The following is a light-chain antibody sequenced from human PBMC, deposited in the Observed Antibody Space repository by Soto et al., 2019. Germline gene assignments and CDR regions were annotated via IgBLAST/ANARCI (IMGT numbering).Light chain of an antibody. CDR1: QSVSRN. Sequence: MTQSPATLSVSPGGRATLSCRASQSVSRNLAWYQQKPGQSPRLLIYGASTRATGVPARFGGSGSGTVFTLTISSLQSEDSALYYCQQYNDWPGGTFGQGTKVDIK. J-gene: IGKJ2*01. CDR2: GAS. V-gene: IGKV3-15*01. CDR3: QQYNDWPGGT.